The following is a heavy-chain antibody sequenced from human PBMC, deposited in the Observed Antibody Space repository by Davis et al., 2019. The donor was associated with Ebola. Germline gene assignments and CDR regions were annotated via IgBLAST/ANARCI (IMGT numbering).Heavy chain of an antibody. J-gene: IGHJ4*02. CDR2: ISGDSSKL. CDR3: ARDSPDY. Sequence: GESLKISCAASGFSFSNYGMNWVRQAPGEGLEWVSYISGDSSKLYYADSVKGRFTISRDNAQNSLFLQMNSLRDEDTAVYYCARDSPDYWGQGTLVTVSS. V-gene: IGHV3-48*02. CDR1: GFSFSNYG.